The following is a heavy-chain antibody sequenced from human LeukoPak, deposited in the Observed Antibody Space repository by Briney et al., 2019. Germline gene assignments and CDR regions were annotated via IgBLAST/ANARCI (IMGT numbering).Heavy chain of an antibody. D-gene: IGHD5-18*01. Sequence: SETLSLTCTVSGGSISSGSYYWSWIRKPAGKGLEWIGRIYTSGSTNYNPSLKSRVTISVDTSKNQFSLKLSSVTAADTAVYYCARDSSRYSYGLDWGQGTLVTVSS. CDR3: ARDSSRYSYGLD. CDR2: IYTSGST. J-gene: IGHJ4*02. V-gene: IGHV4-61*02. CDR1: GGSISSGSYY.